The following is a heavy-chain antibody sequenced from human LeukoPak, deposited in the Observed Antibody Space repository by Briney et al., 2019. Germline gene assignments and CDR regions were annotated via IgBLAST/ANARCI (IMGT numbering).Heavy chain of an antibody. CDR3: AKDSSSWPEYFQH. J-gene: IGHJ1*01. Sequence: QPGGSLRLSCAASGFTFSSYAMSWVRQVPGKGLEWVSGISGSGGSTFYADSVKGRFTISRDNSKNTLYLQMNSLRAEDTAVYYCAKDSSSWPEYFQHWGQGTLVTVSS. CDR1: GFTFSSYA. D-gene: IGHD6-13*01. V-gene: IGHV3-23*01. CDR2: ISGSGGST.